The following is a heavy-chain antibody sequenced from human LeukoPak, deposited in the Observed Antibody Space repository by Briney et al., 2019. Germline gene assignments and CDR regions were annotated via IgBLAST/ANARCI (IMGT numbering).Heavy chain of an antibody. CDR1: GFTFSSYS. J-gene: IGHJ4*02. CDR2: ISSSSSTI. V-gene: IGHV3-48*01. D-gene: IGHD4-11*01. CDR3: ARDQGTVTTGYFDY. Sequence: GGSLRLSCAASGFTFSSYSMYWVRQAPGKGLEWVSYISSSSSTIYYADSVKGRFTISRDNAKNSLYLQMNSLRAEDTAVYYCARDQGTVTTGYFDYWGQGTLVTVSS.